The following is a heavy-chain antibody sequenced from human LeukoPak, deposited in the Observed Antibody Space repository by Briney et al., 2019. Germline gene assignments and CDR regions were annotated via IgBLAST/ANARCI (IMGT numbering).Heavy chain of an antibody. CDR2: ISSSSTTI. J-gene: IGHJ6*02. CDR1: RFTFSTYS. Sequence: PEGSLRLSCAASRFTFSTYSMNWVRQAPGKGLEWVSYISSSSTTIDYADSVKGRFTISRDNAENSLYPQMNSLRAEDTAVYYCARGGVGYSGYDNYYYGMDVWGQGTTVTVSS. V-gene: IGHV3-48*04. D-gene: IGHD5-12*01. CDR3: ARGGVGYSGYDNYYYGMDV.